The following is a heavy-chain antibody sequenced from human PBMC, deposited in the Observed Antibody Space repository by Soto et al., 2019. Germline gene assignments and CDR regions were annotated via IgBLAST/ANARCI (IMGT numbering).Heavy chain of an antibody. CDR3: ARYGIAARLFSPYPDLYYFDY. CDR1: GGSISSYY. CDR2: IYYSGST. V-gene: IGHV4-59*01. J-gene: IGHJ4*02. D-gene: IGHD6-6*01. Sequence: SETLSLTCTVSGGSISSYYWSWIRQPPGKGLEWIGYIYYSGSTNYNPSLKSRVTISVDTSKNQFSLKLSSVTAADTAVYYCARYGIAARLFSPYPDLYYFDYWGQGTLVTVSS.